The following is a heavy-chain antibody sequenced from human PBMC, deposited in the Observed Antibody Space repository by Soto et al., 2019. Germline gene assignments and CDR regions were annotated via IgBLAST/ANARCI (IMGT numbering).Heavy chain of an antibody. CDR2: IYHSGST. D-gene: IGHD3-22*01. V-gene: IGHV4-30-2*01. CDR1: GGSISSGGYS. CDR3: ARRAMDYYDSSGYFDY. J-gene: IGHJ4*02. Sequence: PSETLSLTCAVSGGSISSGGYSWSWIRQPPGKGLEWIGYIYHSGSTYYNPSLKSRVTISVDRSKNQFSLKLSSVTAADTAVYYCARRAMDYYDSSGYFDYWGQGTLVTVSS.